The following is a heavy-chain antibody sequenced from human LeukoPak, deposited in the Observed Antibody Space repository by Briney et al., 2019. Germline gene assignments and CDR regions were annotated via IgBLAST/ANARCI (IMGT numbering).Heavy chain of an antibody. CDR3: AREGGPTTASHAFDI. V-gene: IGHV3-30*02. D-gene: IGHD4-17*01. Sequence: GGSLRLSCAASGFTFSNYNMNWVRQAPGKGLEWVAFIRYDGSNKYYADSVKGRFTIPRDNSKNTLYLQMNSLRAEDTAVYYCAREGGPTTASHAFDIWGQGTMVTVSS. CDR2: IRYDGSNK. J-gene: IGHJ3*02. CDR1: GFTFSNYN.